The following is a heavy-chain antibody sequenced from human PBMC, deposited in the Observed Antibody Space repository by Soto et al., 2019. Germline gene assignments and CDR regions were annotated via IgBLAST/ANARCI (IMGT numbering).Heavy chain of an antibody. Sequence: EVQLLQSGGGLVQPGGSLRLSCVVSGFTFSGYAMSWVRQAPGMGLEWVSGIGGSGTASGYAESVKGRFTISRDNTKNNLYLQMTSLRDDDTAVYYCAKVEGRGYNYGYSDYWGQGTLVIVSS. CDR3: AKVEGRGYNYGYSDY. J-gene: IGHJ4*02. V-gene: IGHV3-23*01. CDR2: IGGSGTAS. CDR1: GFTFSGYA. D-gene: IGHD5-18*01.